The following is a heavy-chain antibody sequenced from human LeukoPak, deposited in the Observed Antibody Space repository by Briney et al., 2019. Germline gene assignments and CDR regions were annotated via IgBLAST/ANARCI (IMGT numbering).Heavy chain of an antibody. D-gene: IGHD3-16*02. CDR1: GFTFSSYA. J-gene: IGHJ4*02. V-gene: IGHV3-30-3*01. CDR2: ISYDGSNK. Sequence: PGRSLRLSCAASGFTFSSYAMHWVRQAPGKGLEWVAVISYDGSNKYYADSVKGRFTISRDNSKNTLYLQMNSLRAEDTAVYYCAREGPMITFGGVIVIPPVYFDYWGQGTLVTVSS. CDR3: AREGPMITFGGVIVIPPVYFDY.